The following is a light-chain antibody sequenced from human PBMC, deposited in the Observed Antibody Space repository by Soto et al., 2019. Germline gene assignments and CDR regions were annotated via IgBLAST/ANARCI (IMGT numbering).Light chain of an antibody. CDR2: DAS. J-gene: IGKJ4*01. CDR1: QSVSGS. CDR3: QEGTYWPA. V-gene: IGKV3-11*01. Sequence: EIVLTQSPAILSLSPGEKATLSCRASQSVSGSLGWYQQKPGQAPRLIIYDASVRATGIPARFSGSGSRTDFTLTISSLEPEDFAVYYCQEGTYWPAFGGGTKVEIK.